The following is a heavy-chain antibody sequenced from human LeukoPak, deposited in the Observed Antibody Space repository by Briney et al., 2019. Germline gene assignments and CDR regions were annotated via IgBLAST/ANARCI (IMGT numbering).Heavy chain of an antibody. V-gene: IGHV4-39*01. CDR2: LYYSGSS. CDR1: GGSISSGSYY. D-gene: IGHD5-12*01. J-gene: IGHJ4*02. CDR3: ASGNAGLPYFDY. Sequence: SETLSLTCTVSGGSISSGSYYWGWIRQPPGKGLEWIGSLYYSGSSYYNPSLKSRVTISVDTSKNQFSLKVSSVTAADTAVYYCASGNAGLPYFDYWGQGTLVTVSS.